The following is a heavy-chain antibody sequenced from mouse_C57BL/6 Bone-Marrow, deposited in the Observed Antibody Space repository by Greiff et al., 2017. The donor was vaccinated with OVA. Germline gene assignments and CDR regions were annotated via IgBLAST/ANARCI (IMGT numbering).Heavy chain of an antibody. CDR2: IRSKSNNYAT. J-gene: IGHJ1*03. CDR1: GFSFNTYA. Sequence: VQLVESGGGLVQPKGSLKLSCAASGFSFNTYAMNWVRQAPGKGLEWVARIRSKSNNYATYYADSVKDRFTISRDDSESMLYLQMNNLKTEDTAMYYCVRQGGNYWYFDVWGTGTTVTVSS. D-gene: IGHD2-1*01. CDR3: VRQGGNYWYFDV. V-gene: IGHV10-1*01.